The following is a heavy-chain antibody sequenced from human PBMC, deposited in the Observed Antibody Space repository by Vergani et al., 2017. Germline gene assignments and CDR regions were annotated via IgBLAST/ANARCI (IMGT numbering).Heavy chain of an antibody. CDR2: ISYDGSNK. J-gene: IGHJ4*02. CDR3: ARDPYSSGWYYFDY. V-gene: IGHV3-30-3*01. CDR1: GFTFSSYA. Sequence: VQLVESGGGLVQPGGSLRLSCAASGFTFSSYAMHWVRQAPGKGLEWVAVISYDGSNKYYADSVKGRFTISRDNSKNTLYLQMNSLRAEDTAVYYCARDPYSSGWYYFDYWGQGTLVTVSS. D-gene: IGHD6-19*01.